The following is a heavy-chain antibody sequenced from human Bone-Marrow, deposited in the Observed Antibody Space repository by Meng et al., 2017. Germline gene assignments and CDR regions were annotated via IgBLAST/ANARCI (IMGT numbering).Heavy chain of an antibody. Sequence: QEAGPGLVKPSETLSLICTVPGVSITTNNYSGGWIRQPPGKGLEWIGNIYYRGTTYYNPSLKSRVTISLDTSKNQFSLILGSVTAADTAVYCCARRNGGSSNFDYWGQGSLVTVSS. D-gene: IGHD2-15*01. J-gene: IGHJ4*02. CDR2: IYYRGTT. V-gene: IGHV4-39*07. CDR3: ARRNGGSSNFDY. CDR1: GVSITTNNYS.